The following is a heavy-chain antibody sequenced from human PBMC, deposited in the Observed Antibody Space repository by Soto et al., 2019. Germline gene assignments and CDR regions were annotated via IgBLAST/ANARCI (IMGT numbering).Heavy chain of an antibody. CDR1: GGSISSSYW. J-gene: IGHJ3*02. CDR2: ISHSGST. CDR3: ARNIDYGDERGAFDI. Sequence: QVQLQESGPGLVKPSGTLSLTCAVSGGSISSSYWWTWVRQSPGKGLEWVGEISHSGSTNYYPSLKSRVSMSVDKSKNQFSLNLNSVTAADTAVYYCARNIDYGDERGAFDIWGQGTMVTVSS. D-gene: IGHD4-17*01. V-gene: IGHV4-4*02.